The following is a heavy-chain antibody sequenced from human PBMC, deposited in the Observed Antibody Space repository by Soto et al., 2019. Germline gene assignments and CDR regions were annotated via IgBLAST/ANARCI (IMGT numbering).Heavy chain of an antibody. CDR3: ARGRGYSGY. CDR2: IDYSGST. J-gene: IGHJ4*02. Sequence: SETLSLTCTVSGDSISSSGYYWAWIRQPPGKGLEWIGNIDYSGSTYYNPSLKSRVAFSVDTSKNQFSLKVTSVTAADTAVYYCARGRGYSGYWGQGTLVTV. CDR1: GDSISSSGYY. D-gene: IGHD5-12*01. V-gene: IGHV4-39*01.